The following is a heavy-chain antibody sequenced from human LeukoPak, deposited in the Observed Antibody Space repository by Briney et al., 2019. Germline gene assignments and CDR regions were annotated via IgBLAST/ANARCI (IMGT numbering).Heavy chain of an antibody. V-gene: IGHV4-4*07. Sequence: PSETLSLTCTVSGGSISSYYWSWIRQPAGKGLEWIGRIYTSGSTNYNPSLKSRVTMSVDTSKNQFSLKLSSVTAADTAVYYCARDLSYDFWSGYRGTEYYYYMDVWGKGTTVTVSS. J-gene: IGHJ6*03. D-gene: IGHD3-3*01. CDR1: GGSISSYY. CDR3: ARDLSYDFWSGYRGTEYYYYMDV. CDR2: IYTSGST.